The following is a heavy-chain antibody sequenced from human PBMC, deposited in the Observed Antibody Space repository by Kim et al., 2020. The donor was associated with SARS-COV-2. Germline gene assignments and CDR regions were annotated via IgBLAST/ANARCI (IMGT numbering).Heavy chain of an antibody. CDR2: INTNSGNT. CDR3: VGAVAGRSVDY. D-gene: IGHD6-19*01. Sequence: ASVKVSCKASGYTFTSYDINWVRQAPGQGLEWMGWINTNSGNTAYAQKFQGRVAISRNTSISTAYLQLSSLRSEDTAVYYCVGAVAGRSVDYWGQ. V-gene: IGHV1-8*01. CDR1: GYTFTSYD. J-gene: IGHJ4*02.